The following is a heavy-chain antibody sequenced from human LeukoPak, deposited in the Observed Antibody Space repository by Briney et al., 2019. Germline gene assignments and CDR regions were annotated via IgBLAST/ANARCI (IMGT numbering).Heavy chain of an antibody. CDR2: TYYRSKWYN. D-gene: IGHD6-6*01. V-gene: IGHV6-1*01. J-gene: IGHJ6*03. Sequence: SQTLSLTCVISGDSVSSNSAAWNWIRQSPSRGLEWLGRTYYRSKWYNDYAVSVKSRITINADTSKNQFSLQLNSVTPEDTAVYYCVNTFLSSSSYHCYMDVWGKGTTVTVSS. CDR1: GDSVSSNSAA. CDR3: VNTFLSSSSYHCYMDV.